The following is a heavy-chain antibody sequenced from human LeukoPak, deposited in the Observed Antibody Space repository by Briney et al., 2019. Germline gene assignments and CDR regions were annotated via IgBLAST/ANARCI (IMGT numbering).Heavy chain of an antibody. CDR3: ARGGENDYGDYSLDY. CDR1: GGTFSSYA. Sequence: ASVKHSFKSSGGTFSSYAISWVRQAPGPGLEWMGRIIPILGIANYAQKFQGRVTITADKSTSTAYMEMSSLRSEDTAVYYCARGGENDYGDYSLDYWGQGTLVTVSS. CDR2: IIPILGIA. D-gene: IGHD4-17*01. J-gene: IGHJ4*02. V-gene: IGHV1-69*04.